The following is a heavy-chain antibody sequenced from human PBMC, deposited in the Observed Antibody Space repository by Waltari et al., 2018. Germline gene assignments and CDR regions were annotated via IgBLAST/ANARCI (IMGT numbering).Heavy chain of an antibody. CDR1: GFTFSSYA. CDR2: IRGRGGSK. Sequence: EVQLVESGGGLVQPGGSLRLSCAASGFTFSSYAMSWVRQAPGKGVEWVSGIRGRGGSKYNAESGKGRFTISADKSISTAYLQGSSLKASDTAMYYCAREYSSGWFFDYWGQGTLVTVSS. CDR3: AREYSSGWFFDY. J-gene: IGHJ4*02. D-gene: IGHD6-19*01. V-gene: IGHV3-23*04.